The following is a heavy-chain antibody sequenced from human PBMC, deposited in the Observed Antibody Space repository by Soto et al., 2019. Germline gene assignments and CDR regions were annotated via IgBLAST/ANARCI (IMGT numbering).Heavy chain of an antibody. Sequence: SVKVSCQASGYTFTSYAMHWVRQAPGQRLEWMGGIIPIFGTANYAQKFQGRVTITADESTSTAYMELSSLRSEDTAVYYCATTYYDFWSVDYWGQGTLVTVSS. CDR1: GYTFTSYA. CDR3: ATTYYDFWSVDY. D-gene: IGHD3-3*01. V-gene: IGHV1-69*13. CDR2: IIPIFGTA. J-gene: IGHJ4*02.